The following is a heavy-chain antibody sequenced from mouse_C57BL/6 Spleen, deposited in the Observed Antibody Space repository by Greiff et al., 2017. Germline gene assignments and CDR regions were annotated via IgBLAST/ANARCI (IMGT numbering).Heavy chain of an antibody. D-gene: IGHD2-5*01. Sequence: QVQLQQPGPELVRPGSSVKLSCKVSGYTFTSYWMHWVKQRPLQGLEWIGNIDPSDSETHYNQKFKDKATLTVDKSSSTAYMQLSSLTSEYSAVYYCAIVNLDYWGQGTTLTVSS. CDR2: IDPSDSET. CDR1: GYTFTSYW. J-gene: IGHJ2*01. V-gene: IGHV1-52*01. CDR3: AIVNLDY.